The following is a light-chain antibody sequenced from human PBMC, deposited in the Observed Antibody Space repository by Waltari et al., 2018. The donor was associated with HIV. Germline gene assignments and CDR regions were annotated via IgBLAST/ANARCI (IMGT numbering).Light chain of an antibody. J-gene: IGLJ1*01. CDR2: DVN. CDR1: SSDVGGYNY. Sequence: QSALTQPRSVSGSPGQPVTISCTGTSSDVGGYNYVSWYQQHPGKAPKLLFDDVNKRPSAVPDRFAGSKSGNTASLTISGLQTEDEADYYCYSYAGSYTSFFGTGTTVTVL. V-gene: IGLV2-11*01. CDR3: YSYAGSYTSF.